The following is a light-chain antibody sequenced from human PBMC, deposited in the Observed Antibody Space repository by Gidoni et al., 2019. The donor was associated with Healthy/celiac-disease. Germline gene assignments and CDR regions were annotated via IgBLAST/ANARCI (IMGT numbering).Light chain of an antibody. CDR3: QAWDSSTVVV. V-gene: IGLV3-1*01. CDR2: QDS. Sequence: SYELTQPPSVSVSPGQTASIPCSGDTLGDKYACWYQQKPGQSPVLVIYQDSKWPSGIPARFSGSNSGNTATLTISGTQAMDEADYYCQAWDSSTVVVFGGGTKLTVL. J-gene: IGLJ2*01. CDR1: TLGDKY.